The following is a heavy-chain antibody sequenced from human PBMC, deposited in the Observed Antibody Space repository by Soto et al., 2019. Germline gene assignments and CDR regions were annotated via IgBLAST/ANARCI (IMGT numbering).Heavy chain of an antibody. Sequence: GGSLRLSCAASGFTCSSYAMSWVRQAPGKGLEWVSAISGSGGSTYYADSVKGRFTISRDNSKNTLYLQMNSLRAEDTAVYYCAKGPRPYGDYSIPLDYWGQGTLVTVSS. CDR3: AKGPRPYGDYSIPLDY. J-gene: IGHJ4*02. D-gene: IGHD4-17*01. CDR1: GFTCSSYA. CDR2: ISGSGGST. V-gene: IGHV3-23*01.